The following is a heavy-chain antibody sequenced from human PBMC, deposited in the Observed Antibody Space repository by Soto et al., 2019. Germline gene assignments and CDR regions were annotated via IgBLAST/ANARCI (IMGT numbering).Heavy chain of an antibody. D-gene: IGHD1-7*01. J-gene: IGHJ4*02. CDR1: CGSISSSSYY. CDR2: IYYSGST. Sequence: SETLSLTCTFSCGSISSSSYYWGWIRQPPGKGLEWIGSIYYSGSTYYNPSLKSRVTISVDTSKNQFSLKLSSVTAADTAVYYCARLYRENYNLGIDYWGQGTLVTVSS. CDR3: ARLYRENYNLGIDY. V-gene: IGHV4-39*01.